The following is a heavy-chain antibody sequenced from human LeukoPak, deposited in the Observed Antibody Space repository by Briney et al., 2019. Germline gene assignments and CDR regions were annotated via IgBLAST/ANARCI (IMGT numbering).Heavy chain of an antibody. V-gene: IGHV4-34*01. CDR2: INHSGST. Sequence: PSETLSLTCAVYGGSFSGYYWSWIRQPPGKGLEWIGEINHSGSTNYNPSLKSRVTISVDTSKNQFSLKLSSVTAADTAVYYCARGRGSSWYYYYYYMDVWGKGTTVTVSS. CDR3: ARGRGSSWYYYYYYMDV. D-gene: IGHD6-13*01. CDR1: GGSFSGYY. J-gene: IGHJ6*03.